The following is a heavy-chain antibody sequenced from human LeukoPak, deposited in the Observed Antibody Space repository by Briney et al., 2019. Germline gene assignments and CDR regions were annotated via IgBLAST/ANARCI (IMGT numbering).Heavy chain of an antibody. D-gene: IGHD3-3*01. V-gene: IGHV1-18*01. CDR3: ARDRGPRGYDFWSGYEQSFDY. CDR1: GYTFISYG. J-gene: IGHJ4*02. Sequence: ASVKVSCKASGYTFISYGIIWVRQAPGQGLEWMGWISAYNGNTNYAQKLQGRVTMTTDTSTSTAYMELRSLRSDDTAVYYCARDRGPRGYDFWSGYEQSFDYWGQGTLVTVSS. CDR2: ISAYNGNT.